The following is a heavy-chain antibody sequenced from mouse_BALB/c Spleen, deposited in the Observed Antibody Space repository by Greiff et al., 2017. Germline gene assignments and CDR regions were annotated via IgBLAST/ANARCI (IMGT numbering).Heavy chain of an antibody. CDR1: GFTFSSFG. D-gene: IGHD2-3*01. Sequence: DVKLVESGGGLVQPGGSRKLSCAASGFTFSSFGMHWVRQAPEKGLEWVAYISSGSSTIYYADTVKGRFTISRDNPKNTLFLQMTSLRSEDTAMYYCARSTYDLFAYWGQGTLVTVSA. CDR3: ARSTYDLFAY. V-gene: IGHV5-17*02. J-gene: IGHJ3*01. CDR2: ISSGSSTI.